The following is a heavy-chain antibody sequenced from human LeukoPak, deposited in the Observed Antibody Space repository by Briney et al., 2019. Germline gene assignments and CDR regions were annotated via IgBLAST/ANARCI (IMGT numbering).Heavy chain of an antibody. D-gene: IGHD2-2*01. CDR1: GGSISSGGYS. J-gene: IGHJ4*02. CDR3: ARGVEYCSSSSCYPYFDN. CDR2: IYTSGST. Sequence: PSETLSLTCAVSGGSISSGGYSWSWIRQPAGKGLEWIGRIYTSGSTDYNPSLKSRVTLSVDTSKNQFSLRLSSVTAADTAVYYCARGVEYCSSSSCYPYFDNWGQGTLVTVSS. V-gene: IGHV4-61*02.